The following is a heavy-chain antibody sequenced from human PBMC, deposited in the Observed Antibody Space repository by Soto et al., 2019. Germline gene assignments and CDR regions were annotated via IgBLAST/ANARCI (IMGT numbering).Heavy chain of an antibody. Sequence: SETLSLTCAVYGGSFSGYYWSWIRQPPGKGLEWIGEVNHSGSTNYNPSLKRRVTISVDTSKNQFSLKLSSVTAADTAVYYCARVAAMDFYYYYYGMDVWGQGTTVTVSS. J-gene: IGHJ6*02. CDR2: VNHSGST. D-gene: IGHD5-18*01. CDR3: ARVAAMDFYYYYYGMDV. CDR1: GGSFSGYY. V-gene: IGHV4-34*01.